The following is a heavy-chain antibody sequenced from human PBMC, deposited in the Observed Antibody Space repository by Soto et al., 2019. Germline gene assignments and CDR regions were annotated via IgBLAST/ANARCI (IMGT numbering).Heavy chain of an antibody. V-gene: IGHV4-34*01. CDR2: IDHSGST. D-gene: IGHD3-10*01. J-gene: IGHJ4*02. Sequence: QMQLHQWGAGPLKASETLSLTCTVSGASISGYYWAWIRQPPGKGLEWIGEIDHSGSTNYSPSLKSRVTMSIGTSKGQVSLQLTSLTAADTATYFWARSSWFQSLRAALGYWGQGSLVTVS. CDR1: GASISGYY. CDR3: ARSSWFQSLRAALGY.